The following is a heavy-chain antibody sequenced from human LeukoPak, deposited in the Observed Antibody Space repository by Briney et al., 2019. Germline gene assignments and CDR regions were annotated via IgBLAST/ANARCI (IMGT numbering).Heavy chain of an antibody. CDR1: GGSISSYY. Sequence: SETLSLTCTVSGGSISSYYWSWIRQPPGKGLEWIGYIYYSGSTNYNPSLKSRVTISVDTSKNQFSLKLSSVTAADTAVYYCARTLWFGEFLMGFDIWGQGAMVTVSS. V-gene: IGHV4-59*01. CDR3: ARTLWFGEFLMGFDI. CDR2: IYYSGST. J-gene: IGHJ3*02. D-gene: IGHD3-10*01.